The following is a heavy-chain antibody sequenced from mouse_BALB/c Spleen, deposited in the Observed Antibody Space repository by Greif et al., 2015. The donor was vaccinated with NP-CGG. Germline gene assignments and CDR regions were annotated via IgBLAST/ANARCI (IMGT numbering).Heavy chain of an antibody. CDR1: GFTFSSFG. CDR3: ARTTVVAYYAMDY. J-gene: IGHJ4*01. V-gene: IGHV5-17*02. Sequence: EVQVVESGGGLVQPGGSRKLTCAASGFTFSSFGMHWVRQAPEKGLEWVAYISSGSSTIYYADTVKGRFTISRDNPKNTLFLQMTSPKSEDTAMYYCARTTVVAYYAMDYWGQGTSVTVSS. D-gene: IGHD1-1*01. CDR2: ISSGSSTI.